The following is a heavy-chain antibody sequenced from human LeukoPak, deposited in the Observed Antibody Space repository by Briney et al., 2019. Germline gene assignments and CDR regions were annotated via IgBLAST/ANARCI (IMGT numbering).Heavy chain of an antibody. CDR2: INPNSGGT. J-gene: IGHJ5*02. CDR1: GYTFTGYY. Sequence: ASVKVSCKASGYTFTGYYMQWVRQAPGEGREWMGWINPNSGGTNYAQKFQGRVTMNRDTTISKDYMEVSSLRSDYTAVYYCASGNVLRFLDFDPWGQGTLVTVSS. CDR3: ASGNVLRFLDFDP. V-gene: IGHV1-2*02. D-gene: IGHD3-3*01.